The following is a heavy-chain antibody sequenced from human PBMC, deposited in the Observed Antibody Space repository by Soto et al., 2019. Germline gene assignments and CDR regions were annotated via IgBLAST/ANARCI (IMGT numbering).Heavy chain of an antibody. J-gene: IGHJ6*02. CDR2: ISSSGSTI. D-gene: IGHD6-13*01. CDR1: GFTFSDYY. V-gene: IGHV3-11*01. CDR3: ARGVSSWYSYYYYYGMDV. Sequence: NPGGSLRLSCAASGFTFSDYYMSWIRQAPGKGLEWVSYISSSGSTIYYADSVKGRFTISRDNAKNSLYLQMNSLRAEDTAVYYCARGVSSWYSYYYYYGMDVWGQGTTVTVSS.